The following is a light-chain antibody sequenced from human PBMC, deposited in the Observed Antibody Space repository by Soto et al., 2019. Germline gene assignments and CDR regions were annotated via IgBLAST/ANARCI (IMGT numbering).Light chain of an antibody. Sequence: DIQMTQSPSTLSASVGDRVTITCRASQSINSWLAWYQQKPGKAPKLLIYKASTLESGVPSRFSGSGSGTEFTLTIISLQPDDFATYYCQKYNSYWTFGQGTKVEIK. J-gene: IGKJ1*01. CDR3: QKYNSYWT. CDR1: QSINSW. V-gene: IGKV1-5*03. CDR2: KAS.